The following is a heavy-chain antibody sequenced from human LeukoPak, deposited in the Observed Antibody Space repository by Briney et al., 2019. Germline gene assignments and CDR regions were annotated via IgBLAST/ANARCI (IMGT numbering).Heavy chain of an antibody. J-gene: IGHJ4*02. V-gene: IGHV4-59*12. CDR2: INKSGST. CDR1: GGSISSYY. CDR3: ARDRRGRYYYDSSGFDY. D-gene: IGHD3-22*01. Sequence: SETLSLTCTVSGGSISSYYWSWIRQPPGKGLEWIGYINKSGSTNYNPSLKSRITMSVDTSKNQFSLKLSSVTAADTAVYYCARDRRGRYYYDSSGFDYWGQGTLVTVSS.